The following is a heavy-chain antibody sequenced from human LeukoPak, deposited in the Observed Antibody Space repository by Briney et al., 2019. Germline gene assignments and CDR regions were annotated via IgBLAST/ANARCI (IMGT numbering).Heavy chain of an antibody. CDR2: INWNGGST. Sequence: PGGSLRLSCAAPGFTFDDYGMSWVRQAPGKGLEWVSGINWNGGSTGYADSVKGRFTISRDNAKNSLYLQMNSLRAEDTALYYCARAQGAHYYYYYMDVWGKGTTVTVSS. V-gene: IGHV3-20*04. CDR3: ARAQGAHYYYYYMDV. CDR1: GFTFDDYG. J-gene: IGHJ6*03. D-gene: IGHD1-26*01.